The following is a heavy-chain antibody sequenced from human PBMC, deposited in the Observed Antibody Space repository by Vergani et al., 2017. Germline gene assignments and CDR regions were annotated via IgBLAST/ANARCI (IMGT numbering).Heavy chain of an antibody. J-gene: IGHJ4*02. CDR1: GGSITSSSYY. D-gene: IGHD3-9*01. V-gene: IGHV4-39*01. CDR2: IYHSGGA. Sequence: QLHLQESGPGLVKPSETLSLTCTVSGGSITSSSYYLGWIRQPPGKGLEWIGNIYHSGGAYYNPSLKGRVTISVDTSKNQFSLEVTSVTAADTAIYFCARTESFIFRYFHWALWGQGTLVTVSS. CDR3: ARTESFIFRYFHWAL.